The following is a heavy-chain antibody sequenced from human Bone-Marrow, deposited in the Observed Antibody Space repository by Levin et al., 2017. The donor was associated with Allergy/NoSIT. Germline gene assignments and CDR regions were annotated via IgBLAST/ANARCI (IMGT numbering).Heavy chain of an antibody. J-gene: IGHJ3*02. V-gene: IGHV4-59*01. CDR3: ARILRGGNSGYAFDI. CDR1: GGSIGSYY. Sequence: SQTLSLTCTVSGGSIGSYYWSWIRQPPGKGLEWIGYISYSGSTKYNPSLKSRVTISVDTSKNQFSLKLSSVTAADTALYFCARILRGGNSGYAFDIWGQGTVVTVSS. D-gene: IGHD4-23*01. CDR2: ISYSGST.